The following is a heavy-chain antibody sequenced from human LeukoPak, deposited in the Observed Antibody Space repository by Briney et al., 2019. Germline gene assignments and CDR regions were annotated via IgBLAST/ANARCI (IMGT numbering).Heavy chain of an antibody. CDR1: GGSFSGYY. V-gene: IGHV4-34*01. J-gene: IGHJ4*02. Sequence: SETLSLTCAVYGGSFSGYYWSWIRQPPGKGLEWIGEINHSGSTNYNPSLKSRVTISVDTSKNQFSLKLSSVTAADTAVYYCARQYQATIFGRFDYWGQGTLVTVSS. D-gene: IGHD3-3*01. CDR2: INHSGST. CDR3: ARQYQATIFGRFDY.